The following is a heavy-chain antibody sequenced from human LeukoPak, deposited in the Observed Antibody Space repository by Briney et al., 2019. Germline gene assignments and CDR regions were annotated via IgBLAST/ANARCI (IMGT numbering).Heavy chain of an antibody. Sequence: PGGSLRLSCAASGFTFSRYWMTWVRQAPGKGLECMATINQDGSEIYYVDSVKGRFTVSRDNAKNSLDLQMNSLRAEYTAVYYCATRGDYGSGWYFDLWGRGTLVTVSS. J-gene: IGHJ2*01. CDR1: GFTFSRYW. CDR2: INQDGSEI. CDR3: ATRGDYGSGWYFDL. D-gene: IGHD3-10*01. V-gene: IGHV3-7*02.